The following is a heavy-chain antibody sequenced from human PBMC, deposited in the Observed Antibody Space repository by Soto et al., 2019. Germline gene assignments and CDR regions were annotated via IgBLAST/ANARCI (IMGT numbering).Heavy chain of an antibody. Sequence: SETLSLTCTVSGGSISSGGYYWSWIRQHPGKGPEWIGYIYYSGSTHYNPSLKSRVTIAVDTSKNQFSLKLSSVTAADTAVYYCARSRYDSSGYYLDYFDYWGQGTLVTVSS. J-gene: IGHJ4*02. D-gene: IGHD3-22*01. CDR3: ARSRYDSSGYYLDYFDY. CDR1: GGSISSGGYY. V-gene: IGHV4-31*03. CDR2: IYYSGST.